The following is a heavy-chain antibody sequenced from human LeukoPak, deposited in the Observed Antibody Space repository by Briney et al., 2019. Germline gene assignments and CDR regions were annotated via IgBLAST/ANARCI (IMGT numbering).Heavy chain of an antibody. Sequence: GGSLRLSCAASGFNFGDYYMSWIRQAPGKGLEWISYISTGGGTIKYADSVKGRFTISRDNANNYLYLQMDSLRGEDTAVYFCARDDIVSQHWGQGTLVTVSS. CDR3: ARDDIVSQH. J-gene: IGHJ1*01. D-gene: IGHD5-12*01. V-gene: IGHV3-11*01. CDR1: GFNFGDYY. CDR2: ISTGGGTI.